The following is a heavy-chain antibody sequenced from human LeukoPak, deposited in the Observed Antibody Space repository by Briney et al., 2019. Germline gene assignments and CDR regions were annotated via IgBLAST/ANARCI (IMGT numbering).Heavy chain of an antibody. D-gene: IGHD3-10*01. J-gene: IGHJ4*02. CDR3: ARDRVSGFGPDY. Sequence: PGGSLRLSCAASGFTFSSYSMNWVRQAPGKGLEWVSSISSSSSHIYYADSVKGRFTISRDNAKNSLYLQMNSLRAEDTAVYYCARDRVSGFGPDYWGQGTLVTVSS. CDR1: GFTFSSYS. CDR2: ISSSSSHI. V-gene: IGHV3-21*01.